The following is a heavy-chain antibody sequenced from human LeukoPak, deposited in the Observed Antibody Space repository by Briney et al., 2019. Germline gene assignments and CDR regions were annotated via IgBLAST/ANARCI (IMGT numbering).Heavy chain of an antibody. CDR2: IDKSGIT. Sequence: SETLSLTCAVYGGSLGGFYWSWIRQSPGKGLEWIGEIDKSGITKYNPSLKSRVTMSVDTSKTQFTLRLSSATAADTAVYYCARSDDYGDPYGPDYWDQGALVTVSS. J-gene: IGHJ4*02. CDR1: GGSLGGFY. D-gene: IGHD4-17*01. CDR3: ARSDDYGDPYGPDY. V-gene: IGHV4-34*01.